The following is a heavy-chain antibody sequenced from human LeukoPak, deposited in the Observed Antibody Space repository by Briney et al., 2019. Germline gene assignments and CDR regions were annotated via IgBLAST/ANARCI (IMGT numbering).Heavy chain of an antibody. D-gene: IGHD4/OR15-4a*01. CDR1: GRPYSSRRHY. CDR2: IYYSGST. J-gene: IGHJ3*02. Sequence: PSDPLSLTRCVSGRPYSSRRHYLGWLPQPPGNALEWIGSIYYSGSTYYNPSLKSRVTISVDTSKNQFSLKLSSVTAADTAVYYCARVPVLKGAFDIWGQGTMVTVPS. V-gene: IGHV4-39*07. CDR3: ARVPVLKGAFDI.